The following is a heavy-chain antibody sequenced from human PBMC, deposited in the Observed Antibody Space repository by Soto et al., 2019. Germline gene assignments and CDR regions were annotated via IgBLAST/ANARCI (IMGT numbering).Heavy chain of an antibody. CDR1: GGSISSGDYY. CDR2: IYYSGST. D-gene: IGHD6-13*01. V-gene: IGHV4-30-4*01. J-gene: IGHJ4*02. CDR3: VSSSSCQTTLAY. Sequence: SETLSLTCTVSGGSISSGDYYWSWIRQPPGKGLEWIGYIYYSGSTYYNPSLKSRVTISVDTSKNQFSLKLSSVTAADTAVYYCVSSSSCQTTLAYWGQGTLVTVYS.